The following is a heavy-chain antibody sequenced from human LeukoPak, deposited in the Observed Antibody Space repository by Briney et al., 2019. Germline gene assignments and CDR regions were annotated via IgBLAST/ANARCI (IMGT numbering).Heavy chain of an antibody. J-gene: IGHJ5*02. V-gene: IGHV4-30-4*01. D-gene: IGHD3-22*01. CDR1: GGSISSGDYY. Sequence: SQTPSLTCTVSGGSISSGDYYWSWIRQPPGKGLEWVGYIYYSGSSYYNPSLKSRVTISVDTSKNQFSLKLTSVTAADTAVYYCARPYYYDSRIDPWGQGTLVTVSS. CDR3: ARPYYYDSRIDP. CDR2: IYYSGSS.